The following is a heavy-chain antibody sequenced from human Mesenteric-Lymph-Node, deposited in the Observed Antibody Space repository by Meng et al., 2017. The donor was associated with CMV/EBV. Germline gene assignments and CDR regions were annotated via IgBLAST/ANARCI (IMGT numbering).Heavy chain of an antibody. CDR2: IHPSEYS. CDR3: ARGPMIPSWAYNWFDS. D-gene: IGHD3-16*01. Sequence: NGGSFSDYYWSWIRQSPGKGMEWIGEIHPSEYSNLNPSLKSQVSMSLDTSKTQVFLRLNSVTAADTGVYYCARGPMIPSWAYNWFDSWGHGTLVTVSS. J-gene: IGHJ5*01. V-gene: IGHV4-34*01. CDR1: GGSFSDYY.